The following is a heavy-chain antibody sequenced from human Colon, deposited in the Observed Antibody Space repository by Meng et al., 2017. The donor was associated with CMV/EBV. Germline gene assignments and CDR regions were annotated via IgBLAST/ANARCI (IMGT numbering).Heavy chain of an antibody. CDR2: AYYSGNA. CDR1: GGSIRNYH. Sequence: SETLSLTCSVSGGSIRNYHWSWVRQSPGKGLEWIGYAYYSGNANYNPSLKSRVTIEVDTSRNQFSLKLTSVSAADTAMYYCARETSGWSTGIDYWGQGTLVTVSS. V-gene: IGHV4-59*01. CDR3: ARETSGWSTGIDY. J-gene: IGHJ4*02. D-gene: IGHD6-19*01.